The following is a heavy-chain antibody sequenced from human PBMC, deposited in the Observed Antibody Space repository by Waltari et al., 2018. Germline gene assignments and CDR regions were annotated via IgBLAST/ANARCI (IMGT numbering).Heavy chain of an antibody. Sequence: QVQLVQSGAEVKKPGSSVKVSCKASGGTFSSYAISWVRQAPGQGLEWMGGIIPIFGTANYAQKFQGRVTITADESTSTAYMELSGRRSEDTAVYYCARVGVGGDAFDIWGQGTMVTVSS. D-gene: IGHD3-16*01. J-gene: IGHJ3*02. CDR3: ARVGVGGDAFDI. CDR2: IIPIFGTA. V-gene: IGHV1-69*01. CDR1: GGTFSSYA.